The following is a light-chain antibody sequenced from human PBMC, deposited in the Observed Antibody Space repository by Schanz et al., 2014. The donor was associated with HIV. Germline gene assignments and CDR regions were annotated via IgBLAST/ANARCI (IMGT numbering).Light chain of an antibody. V-gene: IGLV2-11*01. CDR3: CSFAGADSLFV. Sequence: QSVLTQPRSVSGSPGQSVTISCTGTSSDVGGFKYVSWYQQHPGKAPKLIVYDVTKRPSGVPDRFSGSKSGNTASLTISGLQAEDEADYYCCSFAGADSLFVFGIGTKLTVL. CDR2: DVT. J-gene: IGLJ1*01. CDR1: SSDVGGFKY.